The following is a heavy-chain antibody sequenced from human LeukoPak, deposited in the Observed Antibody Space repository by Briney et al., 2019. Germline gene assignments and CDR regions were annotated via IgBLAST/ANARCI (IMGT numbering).Heavy chain of an antibody. CDR1: GYGISSDYY. D-gene: IGHD3-10*01. V-gene: IGHV4-38-2*01. J-gene: IGHJ4*02. CDR3: ARIITMIRGERSGYFAS. CDR2: IYHSGST. Sequence: PSETLSLTCAVSGYGISSDYYWGWIRQPPGKGLEGLAGIYHSGSTYYNPSLKNRVTISVDTSKSQLSLELISVTAADTAVYYCARIITMIRGERSGYFASWGQGTLVTVSS.